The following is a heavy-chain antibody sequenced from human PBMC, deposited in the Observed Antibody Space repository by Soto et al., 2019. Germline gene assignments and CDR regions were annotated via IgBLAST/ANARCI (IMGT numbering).Heavy chain of an antibody. Sequence: SVKGSCKAAGGTFSSYAISWVRQAPGQGLEWMGGIIPIFGTANYAQKFQGRVTITADESTSTAYMELSSLRSEDTAVYYCASSQTDIVVVVAANYGMDVWGQGTTVTVSS. V-gene: IGHV1-69*13. J-gene: IGHJ6*02. CDR1: GGTFSSYA. CDR3: ASSQTDIVVVVAANYGMDV. CDR2: IIPIFGTA. D-gene: IGHD2-15*01.